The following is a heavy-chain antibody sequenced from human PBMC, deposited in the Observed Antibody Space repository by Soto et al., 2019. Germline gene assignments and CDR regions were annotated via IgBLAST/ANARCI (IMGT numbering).Heavy chain of an antibody. D-gene: IGHD3-10*01. CDR2: IYYSGST. CDR3: ARVWGGAFDF. Sequence: SETLSLTCTVSDGSISSYYWSWIRQPPGKGLEWIGYIYYSGSTNYNPSLKSRVTIPVDTSKNQFSLKLSSVTAADTAVYYCARVWGGAFDFWGQGTMVTVSS. CDR1: DGSISSYY. J-gene: IGHJ3*01. V-gene: IGHV4-59*01.